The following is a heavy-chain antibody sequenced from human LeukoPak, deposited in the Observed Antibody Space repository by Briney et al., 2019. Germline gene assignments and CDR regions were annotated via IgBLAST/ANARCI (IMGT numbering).Heavy chain of an antibody. CDR2: IKVDGSGT. Sequence: PGGSLRLSCVVSGFTFSNYRMSWGRHAPGKGLEWVANIKVDGSGTSYVDSVKGRFTISRDNDKNTLHLQKNSLRAEDTAVYYCARWELTGSWFLYYWGQGTLVTVSS. CDR3: ARWELTGSWFLYY. J-gene: IGHJ4*02. CDR1: GFTFSNYR. D-gene: IGHD6-13*01. V-gene: IGHV3-7*01.